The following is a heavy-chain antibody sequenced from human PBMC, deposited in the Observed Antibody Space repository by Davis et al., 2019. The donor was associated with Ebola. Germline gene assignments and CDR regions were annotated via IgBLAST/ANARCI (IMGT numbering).Heavy chain of an antibody. Sequence: PGPSLRLSCAASGFTFSSYGMHWVRQAPGKGLEWVAVISYDGSNKYYADSVKGRFTISRDNSKNTLYLQMNSPRAEDTAVYYCASSGATVSATPSGYWGQGTLVTVSS. V-gene: IGHV3-30*03. CDR1: GFTFSSYG. CDR3: ASSGATVSATPSGY. CDR2: ISYDGSNK. J-gene: IGHJ4*02. D-gene: IGHD4-17*01.